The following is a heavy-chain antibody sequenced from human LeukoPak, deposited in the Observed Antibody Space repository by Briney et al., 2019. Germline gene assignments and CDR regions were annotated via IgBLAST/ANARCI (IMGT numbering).Heavy chain of an antibody. CDR2: INSDGSST. CDR3: ARGSRGYSYGYVDY. CDR1: GFTFSSYW. J-gene: IGHJ4*02. D-gene: IGHD5-18*01. V-gene: IGHV3-74*01. Sequence: PGGSLRLSCAASGFTFSSYWMPWVRQAPGKGLVWVSRINSDGSSTSYADSVKGRFTISRDNAKNTLYLQMNSLRAEDTAVYYCARGSRGYSYGYVDYWGQGTLVTVSS.